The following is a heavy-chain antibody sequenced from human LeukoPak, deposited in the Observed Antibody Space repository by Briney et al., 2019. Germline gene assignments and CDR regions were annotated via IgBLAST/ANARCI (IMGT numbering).Heavy chain of an antibody. CDR2: IYYSGSS. J-gene: IGHJ4*02. CDR3: ARGRPSSTSLDY. Sequence: KTSETLSLTCTVSGGSISGDYWSWIRQPPGKGLECIGYIYYSGSSNYNPSLKSRVTISLHTSNHQLALKASSVTAADTAVHYCARGRPSSTSLDYWGQGTLVTVSS. CDR1: GGSISGDY. V-gene: IGHV4-59*01. D-gene: IGHD6-13*01.